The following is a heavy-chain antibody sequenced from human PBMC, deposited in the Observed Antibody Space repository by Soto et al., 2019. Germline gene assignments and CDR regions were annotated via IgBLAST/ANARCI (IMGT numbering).Heavy chain of an antibody. CDR2: IIPIFGTA. CDR1: GGTFSSYA. V-gene: IGHV1-69*13. Sequence: GASVKVSCKASGGTFSSYAISWVRQAPGQGLEWMGGIIPIFGTANYAQKFQGRVTITADESTSTAYMELSSLRSEDTAVYYCARPSRGGGSGWFFTNLQDQRYCMDGWGQGTTVTRSS. J-gene: IGHJ6*02. CDR3: ARPSRGGGSGWFFTNLQDQRYCMDG. D-gene: IGHD6-19*01.